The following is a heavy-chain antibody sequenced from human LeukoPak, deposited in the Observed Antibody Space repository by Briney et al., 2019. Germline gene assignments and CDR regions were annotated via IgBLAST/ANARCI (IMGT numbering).Heavy chain of an antibody. J-gene: IGHJ4*02. D-gene: IGHD6-19*01. V-gene: IGHV3-20*04. Sequence: GGSLRLSCAASGVTFDDYGMSWVRQAPGKGLEWVSGINWNGGSTGYADSVKGRFTISRDNAKNSLYLQMNSLRAEDTALYYCATSAVGYYFDYWGQGTLVTVSS. CDR2: INWNGGST. CDR3: ATSAVGYYFDY. CDR1: GVTFDDYG.